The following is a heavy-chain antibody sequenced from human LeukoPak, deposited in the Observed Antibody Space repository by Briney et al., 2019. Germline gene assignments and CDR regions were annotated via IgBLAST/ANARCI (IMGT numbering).Heavy chain of an antibody. Sequence: GGSLRLSCAASGFTSCSYGMHWVRQAPGKGLEWVAVISYDGSNIYYVDSVKGRFTISRDNSKNTLYLQMNSLRVEDTAVYYCAIELYDSSGYYDYYYGMDVWGQGTTVTVSS. CDR1: GFTSCSYG. CDR2: ISYDGSNI. CDR3: AIELYDSSGYYDYYYGMDV. D-gene: IGHD3-22*01. J-gene: IGHJ6*02. V-gene: IGHV3-30*03.